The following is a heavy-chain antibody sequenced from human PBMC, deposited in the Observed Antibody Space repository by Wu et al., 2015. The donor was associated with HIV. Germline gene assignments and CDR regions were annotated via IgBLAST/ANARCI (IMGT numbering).Heavy chain of an antibody. CDR3: ARLRDGYKQYYFDY. CDR1: GGTFSSYA. D-gene: IGHD5-24*01. Sequence: QLVQAGAEMKRPRSSVKVSCKASGGTFSSYAISWVRQAPGQGLEWMGGIIPIFGTANYAQKFQGRVTITADESTSTAYMELSSLRSEDTAVFYCARLRDGYKQYYFDYWGQGTLVTVSS. CDR2: IIPIFGTA. J-gene: IGHJ4*02. V-gene: IGHV1-69*12.